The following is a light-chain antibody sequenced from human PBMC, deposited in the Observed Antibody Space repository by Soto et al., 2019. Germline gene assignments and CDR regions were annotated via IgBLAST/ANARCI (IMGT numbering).Light chain of an antibody. CDR3: QQYGSSPPWT. CDR2: GAS. J-gene: IGKJ1*01. V-gene: IGKV3-20*01. CDR1: QSVGTY. Sequence: EIVLTQSPATLSLSPGERATLSCRASQSVGTYLAWYQQKPGQAPRLLIYGASSRATGIPDRFSGSGSGTDFTLTISRLEPEDFAVYYCQQYGSSPPWTFGQGTKVEIK.